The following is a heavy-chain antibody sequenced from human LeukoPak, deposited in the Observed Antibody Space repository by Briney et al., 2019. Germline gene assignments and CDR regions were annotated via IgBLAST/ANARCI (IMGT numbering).Heavy chain of an antibody. Sequence: SVKVSCKVSGGTFSSYAISWVRQAPGQGLEWMGGIIPIFGTANYAQKFQGRVTITTDESTSTAYMELSSLRSEDTAVYYCARQASSSWHFDYWGQGTLVTVSS. J-gene: IGHJ4*02. D-gene: IGHD6-13*01. CDR2: IIPIFGTA. CDR3: ARQASSSWHFDY. CDR1: GGTFSSYA. V-gene: IGHV1-69*05.